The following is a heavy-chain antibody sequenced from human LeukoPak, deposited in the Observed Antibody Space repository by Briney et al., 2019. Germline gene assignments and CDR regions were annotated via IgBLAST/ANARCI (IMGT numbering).Heavy chain of an antibody. J-gene: IGHJ3*02. CDR1: GFSFSSYG. V-gene: IGHV3-30*18. D-gene: IGHD3-22*01. CDR3: AKDRSTYYYDSSGYYPDAFDI. Sequence: GGSLRLSCAASGFSFSSYGIHWVRQAPGKWLEWVAVISYDGSNKYYADSVKGRFTIYRDNSKNTLYLQMNSLRAEDTAVYYCAKDRSTYYYDSSGYYPDAFDIWGQGTMVTVSS. CDR2: ISYDGSNK.